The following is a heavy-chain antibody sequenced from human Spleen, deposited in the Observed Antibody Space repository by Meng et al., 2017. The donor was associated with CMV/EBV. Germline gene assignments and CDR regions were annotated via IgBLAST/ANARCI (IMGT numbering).Heavy chain of an antibody. CDR3: ARGGIHDFWTGYGSALGY. V-gene: IGHV3-30-3*01. CDR2: ISYDGSDK. CDR1: TFSSYA. Sequence: TFSSYAMHWVRQAPGKGLEWVAVISYDGSDKYYADSVKGRFTISRDNSKNTLYLQMNSLRTEDTAVFYCARGGIHDFWTGYGSALGYWGQGTLVTVSS. D-gene: IGHD3/OR15-3a*01. J-gene: IGHJ4*02.